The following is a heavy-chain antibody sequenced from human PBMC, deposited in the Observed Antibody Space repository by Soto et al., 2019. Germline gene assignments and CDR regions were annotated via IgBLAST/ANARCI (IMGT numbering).Heavy chain of an antibody. CDR1: DGKIRSRGYY. V-gene: IGHV4-31*03. D-gene: IGHD3-16*02. J-gene: IGHJ4*02. Sequence: SSVADGKIRSRGYYWNLKRQHPGKGLEWIGYINYSGTTYNNPSLESRLTISRDTSKNQVSLKLSSVTAAVTFVYYCAGAVYGYRPDYWGQGTLVTVSS. CDR3: AGAVYGYRPDY. CDR2: INYSGTT.